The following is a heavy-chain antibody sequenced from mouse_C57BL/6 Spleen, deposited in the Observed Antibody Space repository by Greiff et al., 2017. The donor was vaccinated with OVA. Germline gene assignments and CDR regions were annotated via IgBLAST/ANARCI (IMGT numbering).Heavy chain of an antibody. V-gene: IGHV5-17*01. CDR2: ISSGSSTI. D-gene: IGHD1-1*01. CDR3: ARGTVVAHWYFDV. CDR1: GFTFSDYG. Sequence: DVKLVESGGGLVKPGGSLKLSCAASGFTFSDYGMHWVRQAPEKGLEWVAYISSGSSTIYYADTVKGRFTISRDNAKNTLFLQMTSLRSEDTAMYYCARGTVVAHWYFDVWGTGTTVTVSS. J-gene: IGHJ1*03.